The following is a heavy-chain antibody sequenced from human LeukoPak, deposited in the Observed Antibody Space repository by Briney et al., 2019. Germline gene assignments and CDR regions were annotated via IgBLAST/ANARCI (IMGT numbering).Heavy chain of an antibody. CDR2: IRGKAYGGTT. CDR1: GFTLVNYG. Sequence: AGGSLRLSCTASGFTLVNYGVGWVRQAPGRGLQWVGFIRGKAYGGTTEYAASVKGRFSISRDDSNTIAYLHMNSLKTEDTSVYYCVRDKDWSYDYWGKGTLVTVSS. V-gene: IGHV3-49*04. CDR3: VRDKDWSYDY. J-gene: IGHJ4*02. D-gene: IGHD3-9*01.